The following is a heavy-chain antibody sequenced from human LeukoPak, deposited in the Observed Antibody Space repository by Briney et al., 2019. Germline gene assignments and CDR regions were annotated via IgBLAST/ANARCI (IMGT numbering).Heavy chain of an antibody. Sequence: PGGSLRLSCAASGFTFSTFAMIWVRQPPGKGLEWVSSIFPSGGEIHYADYVRGRFTISRDNSKSTLYLQMNSLRDEDTAVYYCARDSYSGGYGDYYYYYMDLWGQGTTVTVSS. CDR2: IFPSGGEI. J-gene: IGHJ6*03. V-gene: IGHV3-23*01. CDR3: ARDSYSGGYGDYYYYYMDL. CDR1: GFTFSTFA. D-gene: IGHD1-26*01.